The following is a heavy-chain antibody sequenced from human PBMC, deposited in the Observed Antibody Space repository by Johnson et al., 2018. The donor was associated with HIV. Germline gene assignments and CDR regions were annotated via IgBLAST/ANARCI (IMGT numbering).Heavy chain of an antibody. Sequence: VQLVESGGGLVQPGGSLRLSCAASGFTFSRYWMSWVRQAPGKGLEWVANIKQDGSEKYYVDSVKGRITISRDNAKNSLYLQMNSLRAEDTAVYYCTRVSLPPSYAFDFWGQGTMVTVSS. V-gene: IGHV3-7*01. J-gene: IGHJ3*01. CDR2: IKQDGSEK. CDR3: TRVSLPPSYAFDF. CDR1: GFTFSRYW.